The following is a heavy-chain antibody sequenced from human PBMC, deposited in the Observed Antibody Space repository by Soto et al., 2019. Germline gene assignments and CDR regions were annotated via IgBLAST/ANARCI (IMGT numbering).Heavy chain of an antibody. D-gene: IGHD3-10*01. CDR2: IYHSGST. V-gene: IGHV4-30-2*01. CDR1: GGSISSGGYS. J-gene: IGHJ4*02. CDR3: AGGGSGSYDY. Sequence: QLQLQESGSGLVKPSQTLSLTCAVSGGSISSGGYSWSWIRQPPGKGLEWIGYIYHSGSTYYNPSLKRRVTLSVDRSNTQFSLKLSSVTAADTAVYYCAGGGSGSYDYWGQGTLVTVSS.